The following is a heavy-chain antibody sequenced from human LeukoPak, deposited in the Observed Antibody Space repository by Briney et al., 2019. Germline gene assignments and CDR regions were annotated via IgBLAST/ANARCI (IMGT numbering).Heavy chain of an antibody. V-gene: IGHV3-30*02. CDR3: AKDVRGDGHRYFDS. J-gene: IGHJ4*02. CDR1: EFIFTNFG. D-gene: IGHD5-24*01. Sequence: GGSLRLSCSASEFIFTNFGIQWVRQTPGKGLEWVAYIAYDSSTTYFGASVKGRFTISRDTSKNTVYLQMNSLRLEDTAVYFCAKDVRGDGHRYFDSWGQGTLVSVSS. CDR2: IAYDSSTT.